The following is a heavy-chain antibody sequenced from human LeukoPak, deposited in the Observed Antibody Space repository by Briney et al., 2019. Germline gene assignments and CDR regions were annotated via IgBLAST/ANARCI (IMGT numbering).Heavy chain of an antibody. CDR1: GFTVSSNY. CDR2: IYSGGST. Sequence: GGSLRLSCAASGFTVSSNYMSWVRQAPGKGLEWVSVIYSGGSTYYADSVKGRFTISRDNSNNTLDLQMNSLRAEDTAVYYCARDSPRGAFDIWGQGTMVTVSS. CDR3: ARDSPRGAFDI. V-gene: IGHV3-53*01. J-gene: IGHJ3*02.